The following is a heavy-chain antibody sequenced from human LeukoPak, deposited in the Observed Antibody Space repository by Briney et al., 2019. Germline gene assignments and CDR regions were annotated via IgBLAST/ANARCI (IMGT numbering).Heavy chain of an antibody. CDR1: GGSISSYY. J-gene: IGHJ3*02. V-gene: IGHV4-59*01. CDR3: AREYSSSSSAFDI. D-gene: IGHD6-6*01. CDR2: IYYSGST. Sequence: SETLSLTCTVSGGSISSYYWSWIRQPPGKGLEWIGYIYYSGSTNYNPSLKSRVTISVDTSKNQFSLKLSSVTAADTAVYYCAREYSSSSSAFDIWGQGTMVTVSS.